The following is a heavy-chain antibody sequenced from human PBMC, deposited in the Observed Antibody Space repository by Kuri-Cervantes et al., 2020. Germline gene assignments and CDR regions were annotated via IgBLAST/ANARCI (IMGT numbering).Heavy chain of an antibody. D-gene: IGHD3-9*01. CDR1: GYTFTGYY. V-gene: IGHV1-2*02. Sequence: ASVKVSCKAFGYTFTGYYMHWVRQAPGQGLEWMGWINPNSGGTNYAQKFQGRVTMTRDTSISTAYMEVSRLRSDDTAVYYCARVPIFGPGSYYYCYYMDVWGKGTTVTVSS. J-gene: IGHJ6*03. CDR2: INPNSGGT. CDR3: ARVPIFGPGSYYYCYYMDV.